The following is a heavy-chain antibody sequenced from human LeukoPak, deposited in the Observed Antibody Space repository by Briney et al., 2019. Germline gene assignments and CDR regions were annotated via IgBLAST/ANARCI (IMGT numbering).Heavy chain of an antibody. CDR1: GLTFSSYS. Sequence: GGSLRLSCAVSGLTFSSYSMNWVRQAPGKGLEWISYIGGSSSTIYYADSVKGRFTISRDNSKNTLYLQMNSLRAEDTAVYYCAKDRRDTMIVVVSRDDAFDIWGQGTMVTVSS. CDR3: AKDRRDTMIVVVSRDDAFDI. CDR2: IGGSSSTI. J-gene: IGHJ3*02. D-gene: IGHD3-22*01. V-gene: IGHV3-48*01.